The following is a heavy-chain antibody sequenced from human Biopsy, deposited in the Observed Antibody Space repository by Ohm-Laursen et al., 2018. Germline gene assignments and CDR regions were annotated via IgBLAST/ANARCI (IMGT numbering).Heavy chain of an antibody. D-gene: IGHD3-10*01. CDR3: ARAYYYGAGSFYSPWMEV. CDR1: GGSISGYY. Sequence: SDTLSLICTVSGGSISGYYWTWIRQSPGRGLEWIGYIYYHNGRSSYNPSLKSRVTMSVDTSQNQFSLNLNSVTAADTAVYYCARAYYYGAGSFYSPWMEVWGQGTTVSVS. J-gene: IGHJ6*02. V-gene: IGHV4-59*07. CDR2: IYYHNGRS.